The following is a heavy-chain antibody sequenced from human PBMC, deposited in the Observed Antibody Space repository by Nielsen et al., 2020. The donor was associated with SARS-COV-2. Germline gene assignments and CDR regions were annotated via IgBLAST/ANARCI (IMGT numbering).Heavy chain of an antibody. D-gene: IGHD2-8*02. CDR3: ATGGTDDY. J-gene: IGHJ4*02. V-gene: IGHV3-30*03. CDR2: ISKDGMTR. Sequence: GESLKISCEVSGFTFSNSGIHWVRRAPGKGLEWLAIISKDGMTRYYADSVKGRFTVSRDNSRNTMYLQMNSLRIEDTAVYYCATGGTDDYWGQGTLVTVSS. CDR1: GFTFSNSG.